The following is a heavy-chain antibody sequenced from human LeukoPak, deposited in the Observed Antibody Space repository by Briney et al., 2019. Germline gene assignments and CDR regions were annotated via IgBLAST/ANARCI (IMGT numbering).Heavy chain of an antibody. CDR1: AGSISSSSYY. CDR3: ARLNKPGWFDP. CDR2: IYYSVTT. J-gene: IGHJ5*02. V-gene: IGHV4-39*07. D-gene: IGHD1-14*01. Sequence: SQTLSLTCTVSAGSISSSSYYWGWLRQPPGKGLEWFGSIYYSVTTYYNPSLKSRVTISVDTSKNQFSLKLSSVTAADTAVYYCARLNKPGWFDPWGQGTLVTVSS.